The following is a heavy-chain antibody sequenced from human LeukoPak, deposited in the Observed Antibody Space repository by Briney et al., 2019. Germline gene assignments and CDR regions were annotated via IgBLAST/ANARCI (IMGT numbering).Heavy chain of an antibody. J-gene: IGHJ6*03. CDR1: GGSISNYY. Sequence: SETLSLTCTVSGGSISNYYWSWIRQPAGKGLEWIGRTYISGNTHYNPSLKSRVTMSVDPSKNQFSLRLSSVTAADTAVYYCAREPYCASTSCFHMDVWGKGTTVTASS. CDR3: AREPYCASTSCFHMDV. V-gene: IGHV4-4*07. D-gene: IGHD2-2*01. CDR2: TYISGNT.